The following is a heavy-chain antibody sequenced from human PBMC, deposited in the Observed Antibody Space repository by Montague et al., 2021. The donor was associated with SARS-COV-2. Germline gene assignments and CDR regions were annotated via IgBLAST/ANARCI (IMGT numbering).Heavy chain of an antibody. CDR3: ARISHLEGYYFDY. V-gene: IGHV4-59*01. CDR2: IYYSGST. CDR1: GGSISGYY. J-gene: IGHJ4*02. Sequence: SETLSLTCTVSGGSISGYYWSWIRQPPGKGLEWIGYIYYSGSTNYNPSLKSRVTISIDTSKNQFSLKLSSVTAADTAVYYCARISHLEGYYFDYWGQGTLATVSS.